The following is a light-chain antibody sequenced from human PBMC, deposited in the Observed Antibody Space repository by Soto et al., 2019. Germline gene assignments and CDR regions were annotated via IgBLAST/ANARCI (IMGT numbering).Light chain of an antibody. CDR3: QQRSNWPIT. CDR1: QNIINY. CDR2: DAS. V-gene: IGKV3-11*01. Sequence: VVLTQSPATLSLSPGERSTLSCRASQNIINYLAWYQQKPGQAPRLLIYDASNRATGIPAKFSGSGFGTDFTLTISSLEPADSAVYYCQQRSNWPITFGQGTRLEIK. J-gene: IGKJ5*01.